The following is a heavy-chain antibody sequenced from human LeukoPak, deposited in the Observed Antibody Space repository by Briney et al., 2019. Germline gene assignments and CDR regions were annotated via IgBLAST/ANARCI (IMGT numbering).Heavy chain of an antibody. Sequence: SETLSLTCTVPGGSFSSTGYDWGCIRQPQGKGLEWIGSIYYSGTTYYNPSLQGRVTISVDTSKNQFSLKLSSVTAADTAVYYCARHVFDDFSNHYFDYWGQGTLVTVSS. CDR3: ARHVFDDFSNHYFDY. J-gene: IGHJ4*02. CDR2: IYYSGTT. V-gene: IGHV4-39*01. D-gene: IGHD4-11*01. CDR1: GGSFSSTGYD.